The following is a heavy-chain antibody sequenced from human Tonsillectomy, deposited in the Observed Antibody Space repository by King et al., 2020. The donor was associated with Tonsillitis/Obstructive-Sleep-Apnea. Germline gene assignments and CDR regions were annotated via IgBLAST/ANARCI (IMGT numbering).Heavy chain of an antibody. D-gene: IGHD2-8*02. Sequence: LQLVQSGGGVVQPGRSLRLSCQGSGFTFKRFGRHWVRQARGKGREWLAFIWVAGGNKYLEDSVKGRFSISRDNSKDTVFLQMNNLRTEDTAVYFCERDRTGAYVLDFWGQGTLVSVST. CDR1: GFTFKRFG. CDR2: IWVAGGNK. CDR3: ERDRTGAYVLDF. V-gene: IGHV3-33*01. J-gene: IGHJ4*02.